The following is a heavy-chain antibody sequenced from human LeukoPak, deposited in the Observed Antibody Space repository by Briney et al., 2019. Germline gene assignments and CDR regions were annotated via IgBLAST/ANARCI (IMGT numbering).Heavy chain of an antibody. CDR3: ARGTKLTTVGYFQH. CDR2: IDPSGGTT. J-gene: IGHJ1*01. CDR1: GYTFTSYY. D-gene: IGHD4-17*01. Sequence: ASVKVSCKASGYTFTSYYIHWVRQAPGQGLEWMGIIDPSGGTTGYAQKFQGRVTMTRDTSTSTVYMQLSSLRSEDTALYYCARGTKLTTVGYFQHWGQGTLVTVSS. V-gene: IGHV1-46*01.